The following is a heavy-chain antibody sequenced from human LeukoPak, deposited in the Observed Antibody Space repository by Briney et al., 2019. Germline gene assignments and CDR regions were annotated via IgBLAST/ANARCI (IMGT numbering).Heavy chain of an antibody. J-gene: IGHJ4*02. D-gene: IGHD3-9*01. CDR1: GYSFTNYW. CDR2: IYTDNSDV. V-gene: IGHV5-51*01. CDR3: ARFQEYHDIVTGYFTF. Sequence: GESLKISCKASGYSFTNYWIVWLRQMPGRGLEWMGIIYTDNSDVRYSPSFRGRVTISADKSVNTAYLQWSSLKASDTAMYCARFQEYHDIVTGYFTFWGQGTLVAVSS.